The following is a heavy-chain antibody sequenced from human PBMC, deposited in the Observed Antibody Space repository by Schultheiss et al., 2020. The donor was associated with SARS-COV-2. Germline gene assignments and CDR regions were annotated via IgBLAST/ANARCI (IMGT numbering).Heavy chain of an antibody. CDR2: INHSGST. V-gene: IGHV4-39*07. J-gene: IGHJ5*02. D-gene: IGHD2-2*01. CDR3: ARLGAVPIGNWFDP. CDR1: GGSISSSSYY. Sequence: SETLSLTCTVSGGSISSSSYYWGWIRQPPGKGLEWIGEINHSGSTNYNPSLKSRVTISVDTSKNQFSLKLSSVTAADTAVYYCARLGAVPIGNWFDPWGQGTLVTVSS.